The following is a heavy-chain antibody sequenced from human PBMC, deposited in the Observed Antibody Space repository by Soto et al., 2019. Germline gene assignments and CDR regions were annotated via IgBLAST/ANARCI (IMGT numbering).Heavy chain of an antibody. J-gene: IGHJ4*02. Sequence: QVQLVQSGSEVKKPGASVKVSCKAFGYTFTSYGISWVRQAPGQGLEWMGWISAYNGNTKYAQKLQGRVTMTTDTSTSPAYMELTSLRSEDTAVYYCAREPNYFDYWGQGTLVTVSS. CDR1: GYTFTSYG. CDR3: AREPNYFDY. CDR2: ISAYNGNT. V-gene: IGHV1-18*01.